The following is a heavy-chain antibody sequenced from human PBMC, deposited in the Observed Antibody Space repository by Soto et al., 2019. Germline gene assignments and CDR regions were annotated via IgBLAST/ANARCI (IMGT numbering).Heavy chain of an antibody. D-gene: IGHD3-10*01. Sequence: GGSLRLSCAASGLTFSSYGMHWVRQAPGKGLEWVAVISYDGSNKYYADSVKGRFTISRDNSKNTLYLQMNSLRAEDTAVYYCAKDSMVRDRYYYYYGMDVWGQGTTVTVSS. CDR3: AKDSMVRDRYYYYYGMDV. J-gene: IGHJ6*02. V-gene: IGHV3-30*18. CDR2: ISYDGSNK. CDR1: GLTFSSYG.